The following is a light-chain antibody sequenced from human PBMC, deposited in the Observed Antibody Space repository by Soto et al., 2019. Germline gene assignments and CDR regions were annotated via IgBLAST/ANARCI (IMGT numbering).Light chain of an antibody. CDR2: GDS. V-gene: IGLV1-40*01. J-gene: IGLJ1*01. CDR1: SSNIGAGYD. Sequence: QSVLTQPPSVSGAPGQRVTLSCTGSSSNIGAGYDVNWYQQLPGTAPKLLIFGDSNRPSGVPDRFSGSKSGTSASLAITGLQAADEADYYCQSSDSRLSGSDVFGTGTKLTVL. CDR3: QSSDSRLSGSDV.